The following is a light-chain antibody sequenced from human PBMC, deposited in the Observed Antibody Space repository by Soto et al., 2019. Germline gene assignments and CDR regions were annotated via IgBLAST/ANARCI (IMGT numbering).Light chain of an antibody. CDR1: QSVSSSY. V-gene: IGKV3-20*01. CDR3: QQYGSSLLT. Sequence: EIVLTQSPGTLSLSPGERATLSCSASQSVSSSYLAWYQQKPGQAPRLLIYGASSRATGIPDRFSGSGSVTDFTLTISRLEPEDVAVYYCQQYGSSLLTFGGGTKVEIK. J-gene: IGKJ4*01. CDR2: GAS.